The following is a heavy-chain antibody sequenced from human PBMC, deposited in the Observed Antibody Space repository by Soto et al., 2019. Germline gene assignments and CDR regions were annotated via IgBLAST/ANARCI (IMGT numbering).Heavy chain of an antibody. CDR3: TRDRCSGTSCYFRY. J-gene: IGHJ4*02. CDR2: ISYDGSKK. D-gene: IGHD2-2*01. V-gene: IGHV3-30-3*01. CDR1: GFNLSSSA. Sequence: AGGSLRLSCAASGFNLSSSAISCVRHAPGKGLEWLSVISYDGSKKYYADSVKGRFTISRDDSKNTLYLQMHSLRADDTAVYYCTRDRCSGTSCYFRYWGQGTLVTVSS.